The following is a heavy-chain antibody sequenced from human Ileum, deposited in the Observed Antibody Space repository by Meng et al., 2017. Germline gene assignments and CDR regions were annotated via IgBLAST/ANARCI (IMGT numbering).Heavy chain of an antibody. Sequence: VQLQQSGPGLVKPSQTLSLTCAIPGDSVSSNSAARNWIRQSPSRGLEWLGRTYYRSKWYNDYAVSVKSRININPDTSQNEFSLHLNYVTPEDTGVYYCARGSYASGWGYWGQGTLVTVSS. CDR1: GDSVSSNSAA. D-gene: IGHD6-19*01. CDR3: ARGSYASGWGY. J-gene: IGHJ4*02. V-gene: IGHV6-1*01. CDR2: TYYRSKWYN.